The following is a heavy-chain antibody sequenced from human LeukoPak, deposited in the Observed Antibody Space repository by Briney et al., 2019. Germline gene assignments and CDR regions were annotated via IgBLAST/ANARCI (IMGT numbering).Heavy chain of an antibody. J-gene: IGHJ4*02. D-gene: IGHD5-12*01. V-gene: IGHV5-51*01. CDR2: IFPSDSDT. CDR1: GYRFTTYW. CDR3: PRRLSGYNLAYDS. Sequence: GESLKISCKASGYRFTTYWIAWVCQMPGKGLEWMGIIFPSDSDTRYSPSFQGQVTFSVDKSISTAYVQWTSLRASDTATYYCPRRLSGYNLAYDSWGQGTLVTVSS.